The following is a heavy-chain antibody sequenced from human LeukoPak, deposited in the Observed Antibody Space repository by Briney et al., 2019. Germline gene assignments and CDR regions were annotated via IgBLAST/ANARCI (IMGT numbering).Heavy chain of an antibody. CDR2: ISGSGGST. J-gene: IGHJ6*03. CDR3: AKFKVAGMRYYYYMDV. V-gene: IGHV3-23*01. Sequence: GGSLRLSCAASGFTFSSYAMSWVRQAPGKGLEWVSAISGSGGSTYYADSVKGRFTVSRDNSKNTLYLQMNSLRAEDTAVYYCAKFKVAGMRYYYYMDVWGKGTTVTVSS. D-gene: IGHD6-19*01. CDR1: GFTFSSYA.